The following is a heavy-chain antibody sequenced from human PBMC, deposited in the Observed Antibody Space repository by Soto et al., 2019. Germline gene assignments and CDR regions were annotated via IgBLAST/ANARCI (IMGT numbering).Heavy chain of an antibody. V-gene: IGHV1-69*06. Sequence: SVKVSCKASGGTFSSYAISWVRQAPGQGLEWMGGIIPIFGTANYAQKFQGRVTITADKSTSTAYMELSSLRSEDTAVYYCARAKGMATMPLDYHYYGMDVWGQGTTVTVSS. CDR3: ARAKGMATMPLDYHYYGMDV. CDR1: GGTFSSYA. D-gene: IGHD5-12*01. J-gene: IGHJ6*02. CDR2: IIPIFGTA.